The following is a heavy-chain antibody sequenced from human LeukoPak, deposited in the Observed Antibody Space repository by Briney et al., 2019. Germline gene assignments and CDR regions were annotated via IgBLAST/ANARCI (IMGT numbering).Heavy chain of an antibody. CDR3: AKDGSWSCTD. Sequence: QPGGSLRLSCAASGFTFSRNAIHWVRQGPGKGLEWVSYIAHHGSNKYYADSVKGRFTIPRDNSKRTLYLQMNSLRADDTAVYYCAKDGSWSCTDWGQGTLVTVSS. CDR2: IAHHGSNK. J-gene: IGHJ4*02. CDR1: GFTFSRNA. D-gene: IGHD2-8*02. V-gene: IGHV3-30*02.